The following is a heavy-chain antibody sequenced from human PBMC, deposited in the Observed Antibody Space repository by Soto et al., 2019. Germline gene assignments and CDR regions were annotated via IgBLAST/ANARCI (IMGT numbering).Heavy chain of an antibody. J-gene: IGHJ6*02. CDR1: GYSFTSYW. CDR2: IDPSDSYT. Sequence: GESLKISCKGSGYSFTSYWISWVRQMRGKGLEWMGRIDPSDSYTNYSPSFQGHVTISADKSISTAYLQWSSLKASDTAMYYCARDRPGYCSSTSCYSYGMDVWGQGTTVTVYS. V-gene: IGHV5-10-1*01. CDR3: ARDRPGYCSSTSCYSYGMDV. D-gene: IGHD2-2*01.